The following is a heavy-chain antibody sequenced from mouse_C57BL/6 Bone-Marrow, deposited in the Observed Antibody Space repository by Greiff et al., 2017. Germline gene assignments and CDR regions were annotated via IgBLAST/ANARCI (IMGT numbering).Heavy chain of an antibody. V-gene: IGHV1-81*01. CDR2: IYPRSGST. J-gene: IGHJ2*01. Sequence: VQLVESGAELARPGASVKLSCKASGYTFTSYGISWVKQRTGQGLEWIGEIYPRSGSTYYNEKFKGKATLTADKSSSTAYMELRSLTSEDSAVYFCAAWPAIVTYFDYWGQGTTLTVSS. CDR3: AAWPAIVTYFDY. D-gene: IGHD2-5*01. CDR1: GYTFTSYG.